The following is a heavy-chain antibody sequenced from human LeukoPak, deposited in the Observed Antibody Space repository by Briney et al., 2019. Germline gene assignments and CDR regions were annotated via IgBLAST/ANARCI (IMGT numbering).Heavy chain of an antibody. CDR2: IAVGSGNT. Sequence: ASVKVSCKSSGFTFSNSAMQRVRQARGQRLEWMGWIAVGSGNTKYAQKFQGEVTITRDVFTSTAYMELSGLRYEDTAVYYCAATVTTVTTDIYYYNGMDVWGQGTTVTVSS. V-gene: IGHV1-58*02. J-gene: IGHJ6*02. D-gene: IGHD4-17*01. CDR1: GFTFSNSA. CDR3: AATVTTVTTDIYYYNGMDV.